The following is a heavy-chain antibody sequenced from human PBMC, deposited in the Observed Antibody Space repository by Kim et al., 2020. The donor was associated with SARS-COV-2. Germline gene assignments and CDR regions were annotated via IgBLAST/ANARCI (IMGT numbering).Heavy chain of an antibody. D-gene: IGHD1-1*01. V-gene: IGHV3-7*03. CDR3: ARHQAYDNSSAVDLDS. Sequence: GGSLRLSCAASGFTFSNHWMTWVRQTPGKGLEWVANINEGGNVKSYVDSVQGRFTISRDNAKKSIYLQMNSLRAEDTAVYYCARHQAYDNSSAVDLDS. CDR1: GFTFSNHW. J-gene: IGHJ5*01. CDR2: INEGGNVK.